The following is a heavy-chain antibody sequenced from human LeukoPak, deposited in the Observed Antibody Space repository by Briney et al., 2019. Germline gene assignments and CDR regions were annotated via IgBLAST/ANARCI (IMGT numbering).Heavy chain of an antibody. CDR3: ARGLYYYDSSGYYGY. V-gene: IGHV4-34*01. J-gene: IGHJ4*02. D-gene: IGHD3-22*01. CDR1: GGSFSGYY. Sequence: SETLSLTCAVYGGSFSGYYWSWIRQHPGKRLEWIGEINHSGSTNYNPSLKSRVTISVDKSKNQFSLKLSSVTAADTAVYYCARGLYYYDSSGYYGYWGQGTLVTVSS. CDR2: INHSGST.